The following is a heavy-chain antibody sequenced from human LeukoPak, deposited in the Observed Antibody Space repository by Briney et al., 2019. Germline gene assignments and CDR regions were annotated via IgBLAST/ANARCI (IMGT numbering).Heavy chain of an antibody. V-gene: IGHV4-4*07. CDR1: GGSISSYY. CDR2: IYSTGST. CDR3: ARQIASAGTAGFDF. Sequence: TSETLSLTCTVSGGSISSYYWSWIRQPAGKGLEWIGRIYSTGSTDYNPSLKSRVTMSVDTSKNQFSLRLRSVTAADTAVYYCARQIASAGTAGFDFWGQGALVTVSS. D-gene: IGHD6-13*01. J-gene: IGHJ4*02.